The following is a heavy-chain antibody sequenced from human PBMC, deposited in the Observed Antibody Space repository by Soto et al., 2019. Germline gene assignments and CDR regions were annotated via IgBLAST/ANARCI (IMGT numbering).Heavy chain of an antibody. V-gene: IGHV5-51*01. CDR1: GYSFTNYW. Sequence: LGESLKISCKASGYSFTNYWIGWVRQMPGKGLEWRGVIYPRDSDTTYSPSFQGHVTISADKSINTASLQWNSLKASDTAMYYCARQGAVAGPGDFWGQGTLVTVSS. J-gene: IGHJ4*02. CDR3: ARQGAVAGPGDF. D-gene: IGHD6-13*01. CDR2: IYPRDSDT.